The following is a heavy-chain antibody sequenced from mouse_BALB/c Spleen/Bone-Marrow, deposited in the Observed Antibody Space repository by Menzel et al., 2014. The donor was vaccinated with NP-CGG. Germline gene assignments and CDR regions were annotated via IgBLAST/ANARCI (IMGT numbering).Heavy chain of an antibody. D-gene: IGHD2-3*01. V-gene: IGHV1-4*01. J-gene: IGHJ2*02. CDR2: INPSSGYT. CDR3: ARRDDGYVFFDY. Sequence: VQLQQSGAELARPGASVKMSCRASGYTFTTYTIHWVRQRPGQGLEWIGYINPSSGYTNYIQKFKDKATLTADKSSSTDYMQLSSLTSEDSAVYYCARRDDGYVFFDYWGQGTSLTVSS. CDR1: GYTFTTYT.